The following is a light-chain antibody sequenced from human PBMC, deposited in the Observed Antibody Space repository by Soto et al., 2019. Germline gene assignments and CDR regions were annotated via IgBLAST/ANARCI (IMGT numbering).Light chain of an antibody. Sequence: EIVLTQSPGTLSLSPGARATLSCRAGQSVSSSYLAWYKQKPGQAPRPLLYGASSRHTDIPDRFSVSGSGTDFTLTISRLEPEDFAVYYCQQDGSSTFPFGHGTKVDIK. CDR3: QQDGSSTFP. J-gene: IGKJ3*01. V-gene: IGKV3-20*01. CDR2: GAS. CDR1: QSVSSSY.